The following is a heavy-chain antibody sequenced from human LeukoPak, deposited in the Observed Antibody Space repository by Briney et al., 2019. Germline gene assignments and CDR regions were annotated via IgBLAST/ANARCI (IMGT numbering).Heavy chain of an antibody. J-gene: IGHJ4*02. CDR2: ISSSSSTI. CDR1: GFTFSSYS. Sequence: GGSLRLSCAASGFTFSSYSMNWVRQAPGKGLEWVSYISSSSSTIYYADSVKGRFTISRDNAKNSLYLQMNSLRAEDTAVYYCAREPAAAGMGTFDYWGQGTLVTVSS. V-gene: IGHV3-48*04. CDR3: AREPAAAGMGTFDY. D-gene: IGHD6-13*01.